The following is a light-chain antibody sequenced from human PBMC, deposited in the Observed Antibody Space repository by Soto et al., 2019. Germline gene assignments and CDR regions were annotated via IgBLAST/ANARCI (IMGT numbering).Light chain of an antibody. Sequence: DIQLTQSPSFLSASVGDRVTITCRASQGISSYLAWYQQKPGKAPKLLIYAASTLQSGVPSRFSGSGSGTDFTLIISSLQPEDFATYYCQQLNSYPLTFSGGTKVEIK. CDR1: QGISSY. V-gene: IGKV1-9*01. CDR2: AAS. J-gene: IGKJ4*01. CDR3: QQLNSYPLT.